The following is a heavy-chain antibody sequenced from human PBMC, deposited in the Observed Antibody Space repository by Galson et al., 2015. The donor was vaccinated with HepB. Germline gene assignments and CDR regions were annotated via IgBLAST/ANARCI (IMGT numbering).Heavy chain of an antibody. Sequence: LRLSCAASGFSVSSKFMTWVRQAPGKGLEWVGRSRNRARGYSTAYAVSVRGRFTVSRDDSKNSVFLQMNRLRSEDTAVYYCARSEVTTVVTDFDSWGQGTLVTVSP. D-gene: IGHD4-23*01. CDR3: ARSEVTTVVTDFDS. V-gene: IGHV3-72*01. CDR1: GFSVSSKF. CDR2: SRNRARGYST. J-gene: IGHJ4*02.